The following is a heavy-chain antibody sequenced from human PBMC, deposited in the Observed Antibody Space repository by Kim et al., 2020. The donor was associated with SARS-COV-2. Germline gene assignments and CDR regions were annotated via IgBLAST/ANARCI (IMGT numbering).Heavy chain of an antibody. CDR3: ARVGNGYDGYYYYGMDV. Sequence: VQGRFTISRDNAKNSLYLQMNSLRAEDTAVYYCARVGNGYDGYYYYGMDVWGQGTTVTVSS. J-gene: IGHJ6*02. D-gene: IGHD5-12*01. V-gene: IGHV3-21*01.